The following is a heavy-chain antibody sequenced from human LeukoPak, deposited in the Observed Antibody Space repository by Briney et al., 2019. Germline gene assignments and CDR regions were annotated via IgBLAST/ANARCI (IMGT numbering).Heavy chain of an antibody. CDR2: TSYDGSNK. Sequence: GGSLRLSCAASGFTFSSYAMHWVRQAPGKGLEWVAVTSYDGSNKYYADSVKGRFTISRDNSKNTLYLQMNSLRAEDTAVYYCARERTPYDILADYFDYWGQGTLVTVSS. CDR1: GFTFSSYA. J-gene: IGHJ4*02. D-gene: IGHD3-9*01. CDR3: ARERTPYDILADYFDY. V-gene: IGHV3-30-3*01.